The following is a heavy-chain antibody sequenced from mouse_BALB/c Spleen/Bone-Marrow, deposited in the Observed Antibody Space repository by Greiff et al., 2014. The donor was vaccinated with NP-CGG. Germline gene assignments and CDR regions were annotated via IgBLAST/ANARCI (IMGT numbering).Heavy chain of an antibody. V-gene: IGHV2-9*02. D-gene: IGHD4-1*01. Sequence: QVQLQQPGPGLVAPSQSLSITCTVSGFSLTSYGVHWVRQPPGKGLGWLGVKWAGGTTSYNSALMSRLSISRDNSKSQVFLKMNRLQTDDTAIYYCARTGTKDYFDYWGQGTTLTVSS. CDR1: GFSLTSYG. CDR3: ARTGTKDYFDY. CDR2: KWAGGTT. J-gene: IGHJ2*01.